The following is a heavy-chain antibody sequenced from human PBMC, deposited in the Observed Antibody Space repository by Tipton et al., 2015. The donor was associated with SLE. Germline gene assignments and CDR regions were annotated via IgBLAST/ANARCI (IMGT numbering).Heavy chain of an antibody. CDR2: IYYSGST. D-gene: IGHD7-27*01. CDR1: GGSISSSSYY. Sequence: LRLSCTVSGGSISSSSYYWGWIRQPPGKGLEWIGSIYYSGSTYYNPSLKSRVTISVDTSKNQFSLKLSSVTAADTAVYYCATKTGGWYFDLWGRGTLVTVSS. CDR3: ATKTGGWYFDL. J-gene: IGHJ2*01. V-gene: IGHV4-39*01.